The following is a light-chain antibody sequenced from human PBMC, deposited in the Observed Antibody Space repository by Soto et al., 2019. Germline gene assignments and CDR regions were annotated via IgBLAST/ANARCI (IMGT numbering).Light chain of an antibody. CDR3: QQYNSFPRT. CDR2: EVS. Sequence: DIQMTQSPSTLSASVGDRVTITCRASQSVSSWLAWYQQKPGKAPKLLISEVSHVESGVPSKFSGSGSGTEFTLTISSLQPDDFATYYCQQYNSFPRTFGQGTKVEIK. CDR1: QSVSSW. J-gene: IGKJ1*01. V-gene: IGKV1-5*03.